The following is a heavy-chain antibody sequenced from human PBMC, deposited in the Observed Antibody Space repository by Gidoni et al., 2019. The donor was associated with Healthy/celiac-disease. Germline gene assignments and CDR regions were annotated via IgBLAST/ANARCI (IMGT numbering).Heavy chain of an antibody. V-gene: IGHV4-34*01. D-gene: IGHD4-17*01. CDR1: GGSFSGYY. J-gene: IGHJ4*02. Sequence: QVQLQQWAAGLLTPSEILSLTCAFYGGSFSGYYWSWIRHPPGKGLEWSGNIKHSGSTNYNPTLKSRVTISVDTSKNQFSLKLSSVTAADAGVYYCASDYGDLRSFDYWGQGTMVTVSS. CDR2: IKHSGST. CDR3: ASDYGDLRSFDY.